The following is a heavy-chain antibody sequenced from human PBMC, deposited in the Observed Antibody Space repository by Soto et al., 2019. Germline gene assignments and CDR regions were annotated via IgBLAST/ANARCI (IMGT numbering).Heavy chain of an antibody. J-gene: IGHJ4*02. CDR3: ARLFTSGWYYFDY. Sequence: SETLSLTCAVYGGSFSGYYWSWIRQPPGKGLEWIGEINHSGSTNYNPSLKSRVTISVDTSKNQFSLKLSSVTAADTAVYYCARLFTSGWYYFDYWGQGTLVTVSS. D-gene: IGHD6-19*01. CDR1: GGSFSGYY. V-gene: IGHV4-34*01. CDR2: INHSGST.